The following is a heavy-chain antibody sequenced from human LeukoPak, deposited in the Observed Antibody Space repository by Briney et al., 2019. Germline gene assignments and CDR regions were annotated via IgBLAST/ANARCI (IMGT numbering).Heavy chain of an antibody. D-gene: IGHD2-15*01. Sequence: SETLSLTCTVSGGSISSYYWSWLRQPPGKGLEWIGYIYYSGSTNYNPSLKSRVTISVDTSKNQFSLKLSSVTAADTAVYYCARHYSHFDYWGQGTLVTVSS. J-gene: IGHJ4*02. CDR3: ARHYSHFDY. V-gene: IGHV4-59*08. CDR1: GGSISSYY. CDR2: IYYSGST.